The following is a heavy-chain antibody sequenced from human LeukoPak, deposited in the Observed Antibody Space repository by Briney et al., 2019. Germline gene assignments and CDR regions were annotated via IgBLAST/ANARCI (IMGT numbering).Heavy chain of an antibody. V-gene: IGHV4-59*12. J-gene: IGHJ4*02. CDR2: IYYSGST. CDR1: GVSISGYY. D-gene: IGHD2-2*01. CDR3: ARAPRYCSSTSCPFDY. Sequence: SETLSLTCTVSGVSISGYYWSWIRQPPGKGLEWIGYIYYSGSTYYNPSLKSRVTISVDTSKNQFSLKLSSVTAADTAVYYCARAPRYCSSTSCPFDYWGQGTLVTVSS.